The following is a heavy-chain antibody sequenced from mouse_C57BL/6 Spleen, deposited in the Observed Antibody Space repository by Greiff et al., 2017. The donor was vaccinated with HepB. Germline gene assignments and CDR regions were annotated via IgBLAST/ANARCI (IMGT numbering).Heavy chain of an antibody. CDR3: AIADHGGAMDY. CDR2: INPGSGGT. J-gene: IGHJ4*01. Sequence: QVQLQQSGAELVRPGTSVKVSCKASGYAFTNYLIEWVKQRPGQGLEWIGVINPGSGGTNYNEKFKGKATLTADKSSSTAYMPLISLTSEDSAVYFCAIADHGGAMDYWGQGTSVTVSS. V-gene: IGHV1-54*01. CDR1: GYAFTNYL.